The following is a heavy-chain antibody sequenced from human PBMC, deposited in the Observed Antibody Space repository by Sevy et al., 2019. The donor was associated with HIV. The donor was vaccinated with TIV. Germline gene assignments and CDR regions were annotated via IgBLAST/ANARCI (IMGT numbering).Heavy chain of an antibody. CDR3: ARDEEYCSGGSCPTDY. CDR1: GFTFSSYG. J-gene: IGHJ4*02. V-gene: IGHV3-33*01. CDR2: IWYDGSNK. D-gene: IGHD2-15*01. Sequence: GGSLRLSCAASGFTFSSYGMHWVRQAPGKGLEWVAVIWYDGSNKYYADSVKGRSTISRDNSKNTLYLQMNSLRAEDTAVYYCARDEEYCSGGSCPTDYWGQGTLVTVSS.